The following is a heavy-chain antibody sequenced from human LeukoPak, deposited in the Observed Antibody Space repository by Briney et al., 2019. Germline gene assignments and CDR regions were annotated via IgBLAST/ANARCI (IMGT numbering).Heavy chain of an antibody. CDR1: GGSFSGYY. Sequence: TSETLSLTCAVYGGSFSGYYWSWLRQPPAKGLEWIGEINHSGSTNYNPSLKSRITISVDTSKNQFSLKLISVTAADTAVYYCARKPSIRGGFHWGQGTLVTVSS. D-gene: IGHD2-2*01. CDR2: INHSGST. CDR3: ARKPSIRGGFH. V-gene: IGHV4-34*01. J-gene: IGHJ4*02.